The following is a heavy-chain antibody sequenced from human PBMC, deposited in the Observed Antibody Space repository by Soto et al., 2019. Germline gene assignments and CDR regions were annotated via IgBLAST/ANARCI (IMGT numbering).Heavy chain of an antibody. J-gene: IGHJ5*02. V-gene: IGHV3-23*01. Sequence: GGSLRLSCAASGFTFSSYAMSWVRQAPGKGLEWVSAISNSGGNTYYKDYVKGRFTISRDNSKNTLYLQMNSLRAEDTAVYFCAKDDVAYSSRRGRLGSFDPWGQGTLVTVSS. CDR1: GFTFSSYA. D-gene: IGHD6-19*01. CDR2: ISNSGGNT. CDR3: AKDDVAYSSRRGRLGSFDP.